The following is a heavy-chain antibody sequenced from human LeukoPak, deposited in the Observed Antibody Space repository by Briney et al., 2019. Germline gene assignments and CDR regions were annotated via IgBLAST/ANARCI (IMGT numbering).Heavy chain of an antibody. CDR1: GYTFTSYG. V-gene: IGHV1-2*02. J-gene: IGHJ4*02. CDR2: INPNSGGT. D-gene: IGHD6-13*01. CDR3: ARDFSSQIDY. Sequence: GASVKVSCKASGYTFTSYGISWVRQAPGQGLEWMGWINPNSGGTNYAQKFQGRVTMTRDTSISTAYMELSRLRSDDTAVYYCARDFSSQIDYWGQGTLVTVSS.